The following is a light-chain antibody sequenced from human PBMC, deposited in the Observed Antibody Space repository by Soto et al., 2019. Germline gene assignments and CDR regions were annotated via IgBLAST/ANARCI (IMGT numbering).Light chain of an antibody. CDR1: ESISRH. CDR2: AAS. Sequence: DSQRSQSASSLSASVGDRVTITCRAAESISRHLNWYQQKPGRAPDLLIYAASTLQNGVPSRFTGSGSGTEFTLTITGLQLEDFATYYCQQDYSTLATFGQGTRLEIK. V-gene: IGKV1-39*01. CDR3: QQDYSTLAT. J-gene: IGKJ5*01.